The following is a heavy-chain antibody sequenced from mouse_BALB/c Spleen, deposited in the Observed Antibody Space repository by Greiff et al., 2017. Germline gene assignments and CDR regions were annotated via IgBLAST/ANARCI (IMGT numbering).Heavy chain of an antibody. V-gene: IGHV5-12-2*01. D-gene: IGHD1-1*02. CDR1: GFTFSSYT. J-gene: IGHJ4*01. CDR3: ARRGGYYEMDY. Sequence: EVKLVESGGGLVQPGGSLKLSCAASGFTFSSYTMSWVRQTPEKRLEWVAYISNGGGSTYYPDTVKGRFTISRDNAKNTLYLQMSSLKSEDTAMYYCARRGGYYEMDYWGQGTSVTVSS. CDR2: ISNGGGST.